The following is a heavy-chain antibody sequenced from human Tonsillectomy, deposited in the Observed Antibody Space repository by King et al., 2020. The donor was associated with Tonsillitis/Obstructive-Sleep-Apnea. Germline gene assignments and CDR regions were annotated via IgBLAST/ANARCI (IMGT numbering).Heavy chain of an antibody. J-gene: IGHJ1*01. V-gene: IGHV1-69*09. D-gene: IGHD2-21*02. CDR3: ATARGGDSPAEYFQR. CDR2: IIPILDIA. CDR1: GGTFNSFS. Sequence: QLVQSGAEVKKPGSSVRVSCKASGGTFNSFSISWVRQAPGQGLEWMGRIIPILDIANYAQKFQGRVTINADKSTTTAYMELSSLRSEDTAVYYCATARGGDSPAEYFQRWGQGPLVTVSS.